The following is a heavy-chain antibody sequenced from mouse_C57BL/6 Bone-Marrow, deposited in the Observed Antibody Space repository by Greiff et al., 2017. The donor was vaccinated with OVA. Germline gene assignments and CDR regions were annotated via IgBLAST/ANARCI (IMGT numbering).Heavy chain of an antibody. J-gene: IGHJ3*01. CDR1: GYTFTDYY. D-gene: IGHD2-2*01. V-gene: IGHV1-26*01. CDR2: INPNNGGT. Sequence: EVQLQQSGPELVKPGASVKISCKASGYTFTDYYMNWVKQSHGKSLEWIGDINPNNGGTSYNQKFKGKATLTVDKSSSTAYMELRSLTSEDSAVYYCARKGYDAFAYWGQGTLVTVSA. CDR3: ARKGYDAFAY.